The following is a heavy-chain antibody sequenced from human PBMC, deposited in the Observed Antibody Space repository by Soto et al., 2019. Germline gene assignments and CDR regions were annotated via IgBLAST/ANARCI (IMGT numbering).Heavy chain of an antibody. CDR2: ISSSSTTI. Sequence: EVQLVESGGGLVQPGGSLRLSCAASGFTFSSYSMKWVRQAPGKGLEWVSYISSSSTTIFYADSVKGRFTISRDNAKNSLYMQMKSLRDEDTAVYYCARDLMGSSRFDYWGQGTLVTVSS. D-gene: IGHD3-10*01. J-gene: IGHJ4*02. V-gene: IGHV3-48*02. CDR1: GFTFSSYS. CDR3: ARDLMGSSRFDY.